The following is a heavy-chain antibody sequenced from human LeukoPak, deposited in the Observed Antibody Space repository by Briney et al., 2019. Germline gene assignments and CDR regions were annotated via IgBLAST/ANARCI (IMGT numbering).Heavy chain of an antibody. J-gene: IGHJ3*02. D-gene: IGHD3-22*01. CDR2: IFYSGST. Sequence: SETLSLTCTVSGGSTSSSSYYWGWIRQPPGKGLEWIGNIFYSGSTYYNPSLKSRVTISVDTSKNQFSLKLSSVTAADTAMYYCARNFYDSSVAFDIWGQGTMLTVSS. CDR3: ARNFYDSSVAFDI. V-gene: IGHV4-39*01. CDR1: GGSTSSSSYY.